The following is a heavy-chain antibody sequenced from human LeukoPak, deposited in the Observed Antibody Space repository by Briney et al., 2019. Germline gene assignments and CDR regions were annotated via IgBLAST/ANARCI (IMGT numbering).Heavy chain of an antibody. D-gene: IGHD1-14*01. Sequence: GGSLRLSCVASGFTLSIYQVNWVRQAPGKGPEWLSYISTGSDDIYYAESVKGRFAISRDNAKNSLFLQMDNLRDEDTGIYFCARGMPTRTFDLWGQGTLVTVSS. CDR3: ARGMPTRTFDL. CDR2: ISTGSDDI. J-gene: IGHJ4*02. CDR1: GFTLSIYQ. V-gene: IGHV3-21*04.